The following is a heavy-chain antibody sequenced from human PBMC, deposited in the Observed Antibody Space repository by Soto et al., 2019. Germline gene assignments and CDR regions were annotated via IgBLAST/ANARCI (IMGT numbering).Heavy chain of an antibody. Sequence: SETLSLTCAVYGGSFSGYYWSWIRQPPGKGLEWIGEINHSGSTNHNPSLKSRVTISVDTSKNQFSLKLSSVTAADTAVYYCARGGGLGGWFDPWGQGTLVTVSS. J-gene: IGHJ5*02. CDR3: ARGGGLGGWFDP. CDR1: GGSFSGYY. V-gene: IGHV4-34*01. D-gene: IGHD3-16*01. CDR2: INHSGST.